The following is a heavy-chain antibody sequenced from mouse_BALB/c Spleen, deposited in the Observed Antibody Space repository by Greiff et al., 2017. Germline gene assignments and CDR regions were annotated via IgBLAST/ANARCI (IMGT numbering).Heavy chain of an antibody. CDR1: GYTFTSYW. V-gene: IGHV1-7*01. D-gene: IGHD4-1*01. J-gene: IGHJ3*01. Sequence: QVHVKQSGAELAKPGASVKMSCKASGYTFTSYWMHWVKQRPGQGLEWIGYINPSTGYTEYNQKFKDKATLTADKSSSTAYMQLSSLTSEDSAVYYCARANWDVAWFAYWGQGTLVTVSA. CDR2: INPSTGYT. CDR3: ARANWDVAWFAY.